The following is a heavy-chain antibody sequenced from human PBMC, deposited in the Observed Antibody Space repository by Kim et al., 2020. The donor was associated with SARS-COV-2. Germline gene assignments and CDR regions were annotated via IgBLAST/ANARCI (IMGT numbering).Heavy chain of an antibody. D-gene: IGHD6-19*01. CDR2: ISNTGTT. CDR3: ARDFHNSGWSYLDP. J-gene: IGHJ5*02. V-gene: IGHV4-59*01. Sequence: SETLSLTCTVSGAFISSDYWAWIRQPPGKGLEWIGSISNTGTTKNNPSLESRVTMSFDAPKNQFSLSLSSLTAADTAVYYCARDFHNSGWSYLDPWGPG. CDR1: GAFISSDY.